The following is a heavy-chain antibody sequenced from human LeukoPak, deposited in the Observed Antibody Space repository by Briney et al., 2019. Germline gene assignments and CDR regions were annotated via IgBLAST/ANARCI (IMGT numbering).Heavy chain of an antibody. J-gene: IGHJ4*02. CDR1: GYSFTSYW. Sequence: GESLKISCKGSGYSFTSYWIGWVRLMPGKGLEWMGIIYPGDSDTRYSPSFQGQVTTSADTSTSTAYLQWSSPKASHTAMSYCARPWYYDSSGYYYFAYWGQGTLVTVSS. CDR3: ARPWYYDSSGYYYFAY. D-gene: IGHD3-22*01. V-gene: IGHV5-51*01. CDR2: IYPGDSDT.